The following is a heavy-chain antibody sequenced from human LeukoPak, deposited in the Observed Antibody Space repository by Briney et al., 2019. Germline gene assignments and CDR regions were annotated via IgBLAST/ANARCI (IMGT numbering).Heavy chain of an antibody. CDR1: GFTFSAYA. Sequence: GGSLRLSCAASGFTFSAYAMNWVRQASGKGLEWVGRIRSKANSYATAYAASVKGRFTISRDESKNTAYLQMNSLKTEDTAVYYCARRSTDDSSGYYSTWGQGTLVTVSS. CDR2: IRSKANSYAT. V-gene: IGHV3-73*01. D-gene: IGHD3-22*01. J-gene: IGHJ1*01. CDR3: ARRSTDDSSGYYST.